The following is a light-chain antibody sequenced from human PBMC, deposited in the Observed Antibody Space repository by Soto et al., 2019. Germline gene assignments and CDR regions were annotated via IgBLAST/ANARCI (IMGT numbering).Light chain of an antibody. CDR1: QTISSY. CDR3: QQTYSTPRT. V-gene: IGKV1-39*01. CDR2: AAS. J-gene: IGKJ1*01. Sequence: IQMTQSPSSLSASVGDRVTITCQASQTISSYLNWYQHKPGKAPKLLIYAASSLQSGVPSRFSGRGSGPDFSLTISSLQPEDFATYYCQQTYSTPRTFGQGTKVDIK.